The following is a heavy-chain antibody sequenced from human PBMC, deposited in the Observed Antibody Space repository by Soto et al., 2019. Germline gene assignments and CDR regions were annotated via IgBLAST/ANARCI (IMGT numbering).Heavy chain of an antibody. D-gene: IGHD4-17*01. CDR2: ISENGDRQ. CDR1: GYTFTGYY. Sequence: SVKFYCKASGYTFTGYYMHWVRQAPGKGLEWVAVISENGDRQYSTESVRGRFLISRDSSKNTVYLQMNSLRPEDTGVYFCARRLATTVSALGYWGQGALVTVSS. V-gene: IGHV3-30-3*01. J-gene: IGHJ4*02. CDR3: ARRLATTVSALGY.